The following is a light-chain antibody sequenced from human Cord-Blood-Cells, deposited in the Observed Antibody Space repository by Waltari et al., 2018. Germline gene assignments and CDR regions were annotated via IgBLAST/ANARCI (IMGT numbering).Light chain of an antibody. J-gene: IGLJ3*02. Sequence: QSVLTQPPSASGTPGQRVPISCSGSSSNIGSNYVYWYQQLPGTAPNLLNYRNNQRPSGVPDRFSGSKSGTSASLAISGLRSEDEADYYCAAWDDSLSGWVFGGGTKLTVL. CDR1: SSNIGSNY. CDR3: AAWDDSLSGWV. V-gene: IGLV1-47*01. CDR2: RNN.